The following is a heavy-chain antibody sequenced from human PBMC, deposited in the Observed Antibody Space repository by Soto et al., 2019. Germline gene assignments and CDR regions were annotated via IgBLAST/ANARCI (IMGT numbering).Heavy chain of an antibody. CDR2: IYPDSGGT. D-gene: IGHD4-17*01. Sequence: QVQLVQSGAEVKKPGASVKVSCRTSGYTFSGFYIHWVRQAPGQGLESMGWIYPDSGGTDYAQKFQGRVTMTRDTSISTAYMELSRLRSDDTAVYYCARGPDDSDVPRWDYWGQGTRVTVSS. CDR1: GYTFSGFY. J-gene: IGHJ4*02. V-gene: IGHV1-2*02. CDR3: ARGPDDSDVPRWDY.